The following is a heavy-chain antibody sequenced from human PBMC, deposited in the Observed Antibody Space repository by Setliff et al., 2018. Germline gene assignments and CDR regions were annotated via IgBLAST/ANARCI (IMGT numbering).Heavy chain of an antibody. V-gene: IGHV4-4*07. Sequence: SETLSLTCTVSGDSISTYYWSWIRRPAGKGLEWIGCVFVDGSTNYNPSLKSRVTMSVDTSKNQFSLKLTSVTAADTAIYYCARDTSSDWAAWFDPWSQGILVTVSS. CDR1: GDSISTYY. CDR2: VFVDGST. J-gene: IGHJ5*02. CDR3: ARDTSSDWAAWFDP. D-gene: IGHD3-22*01.